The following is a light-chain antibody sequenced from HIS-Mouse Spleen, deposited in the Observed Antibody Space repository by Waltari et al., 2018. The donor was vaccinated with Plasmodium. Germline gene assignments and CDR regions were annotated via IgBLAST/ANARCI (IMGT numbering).Light chain of an antibody. CDR3: QQYFT. CDR1: QSVSSSY. Sequence: EIVLPQSPGTLSLSPGERAPLSCRASQSVSSSYLAWYQQKPGQAPRLLIYGASSRATGIPDRFSGSGSGTDFTLTISRLEPEDFAVYYCQQYFTFGPGTKVDIK. J-gene: IGKJ3*01. V-gene: IGKV3-20*01. CDR2: GAS.